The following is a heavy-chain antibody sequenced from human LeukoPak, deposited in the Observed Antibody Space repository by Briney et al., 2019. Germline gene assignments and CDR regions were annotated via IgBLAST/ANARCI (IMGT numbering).Heavy chain of an antibody. CDR3: AKDLFPAVAGTADY. Sequence: GGSLRLSCAASGFTFSSYAMSWVRQAPGKGLEWVSVISGSGGRTYYADSVKGRFTISRDNSKNTLYLQMNSLRAEDTAVCYCAKDLFPAVAGTADYWGQGTLVTVSS. J-gene: IGHJ4*02. CDR1: GFTFSSYA. V-gene: IGHV3-23*01. CDR2: ISGSGGRT. D-gene: IGHD6-19*01.